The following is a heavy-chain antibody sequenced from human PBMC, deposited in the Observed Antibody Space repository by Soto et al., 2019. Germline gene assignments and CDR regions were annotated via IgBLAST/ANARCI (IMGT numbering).Heavy chain of an antibody. CDR1: GGSISSYY. D-gene: IGHD4-17*01. CDR3: ARVDDYGDYEVDY. V-gene: IGHV4-59*01. J-gene: IGHJ4*02. CDR2: IYYSGST. Sequence: SETLSLTCTVSGGSISSYYWSWIRQPPGKGLEWIGYIYYSGSTNYNPSLKSRVTISVDTSKNQLSLKLSSVTAADTAVYYCARVDDYGDYEVDYWGQGTLVTVSS.